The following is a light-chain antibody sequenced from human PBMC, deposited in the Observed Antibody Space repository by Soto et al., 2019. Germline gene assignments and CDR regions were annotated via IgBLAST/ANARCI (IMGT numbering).Light chain of an antibody. CDR3: QHCDYLPI. Sequence: DIQMTQSPSSLSASVEDRVTITCQASQDITSYLNWYQHKPGKAPKLLIYDASILEAGVPPRFSGSGSGTDFTLTISSLQPEDVATYYCQHCDYLPIFGPGTTVDFK. J-gene: IGKJ3*01. CDR1: QDITSY. CDR2: DAS. V-gene: IGKV1-33*01.